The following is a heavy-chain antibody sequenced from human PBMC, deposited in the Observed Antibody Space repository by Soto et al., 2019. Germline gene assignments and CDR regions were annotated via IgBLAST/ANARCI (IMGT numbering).Heavy chain of an antibody. J-gene: IGHJ6*02. CDR3: ARAGDWGYYYYGMDV. D-gene: IGHD2-21*02. V-gene: IGHV3-53*02. CDR1: GFTVSSNY. CDR2: TYSGGST. Sequence: EVQLVETGGGLIQPGGSLRLSCAASGFTVSSNYMSWVRQAPGKGLEWVSVTYSGGSTYYADSVKGRFTISRDNSKNTLYLQMNSLRAEDTAVSYCARAGDWGYYYYGMDVWGQGTTVTVSS.